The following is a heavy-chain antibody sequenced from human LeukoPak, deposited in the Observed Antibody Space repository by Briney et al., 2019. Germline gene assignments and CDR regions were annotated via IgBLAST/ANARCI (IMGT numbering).Heavy chain of an antibody. J-gene: IGHJ4*02. CDR2: IIPILGIA. D-gene: IGHD1-7*01. CDR3: ARVELKADNPLYY. V-gene: IGHV1-69*04. Sequence: GSSVKVSCKASGGTFSSYAISWVRQAPGQGLEWMGRIIPILGIANYAQKFQGRVTITADKSTSTAYMELSSLRSDDTAVYYCARVELKADNPLYYWGQGTLVTVSS. CDR1: GGTFSSYA.